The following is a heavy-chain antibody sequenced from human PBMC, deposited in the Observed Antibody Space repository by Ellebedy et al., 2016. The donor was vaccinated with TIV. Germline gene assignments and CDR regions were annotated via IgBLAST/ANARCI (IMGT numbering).Heavy chain of an antibody. CDR1: GFNFRSYW. V-gene: IGHV3-7*01. D-gene: IGHD4-17*01. CDR3: ARRASYGDYAVQVNPWFDP. Sequence: PGGSLRLSCAASGFNFRSYWMAWVHQAPGKGLEWVAKIRQEGDEIYYVESVKGRFTISRDNAKKSLFLQMNSLRGEDTAVYYCARRASYGDYAVQVNPWFDPWGQGTLVTVSS. J-gene: IGHJ5*02. CDR2: IRQEGDEI.